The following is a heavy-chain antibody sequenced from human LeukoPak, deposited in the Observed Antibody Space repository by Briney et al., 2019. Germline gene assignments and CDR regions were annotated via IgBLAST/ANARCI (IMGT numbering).Heavy chain of an antibody. CDR2: VNTDGSST. J-gene: IGHJ6*03. CDR3: VRSKSNWNSLYYFYMDV. CDR1: GFTLSNYW. D-gene: IGHD1-7*01. V-gene: IGHV3-74*01. Sequence: GGSLRLSCAASGFTLSNYWMHWVRHAPGKGLVWVSRVNTDGSSTKYADFAKGRFTISRDNAKNTMYLQMNSLRAEDTAVFYCVRSKSNWNSLYYFYMDVWGKGTTVTVSS.